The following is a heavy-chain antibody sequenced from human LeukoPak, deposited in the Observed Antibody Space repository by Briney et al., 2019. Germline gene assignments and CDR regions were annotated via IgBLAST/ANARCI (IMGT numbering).Heavy chain of an antibody. CDR1: GFTFSSYG. V-gene: IGHV3-30*18. D-gene: IGHD6-19*01. CDR3: AKELAGGYSSGWYARNYYYYGMDV. J-gene: IGHJ6*02. CDR2: ISYDGSNK. Sequence: GGSLRLSCAASGFTFSSYGMHWVRQAPGKGLEWVAVISYDGSNKYYADSVKGRFTISRDDSKNTLYLQMNGLRAEDTAVYYCAKELAGGYSSGWYARNYYYYGMDVWGQGTTVTVSS.